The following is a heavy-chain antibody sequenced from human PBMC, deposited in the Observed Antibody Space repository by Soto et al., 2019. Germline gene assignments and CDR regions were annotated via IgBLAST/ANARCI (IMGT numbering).Heavy chain of an antibody. CDR2: FDPEDGET. J-gene: IGHJ6*02. CDR1: GYTLTELS. V-gene: IGHV1-24*01. CDR3: ATDQRRRYYYGMEV. Sequence: ASGKIVCKVSGYTLTELSMHWVRQAPGKGLEWVGGFDPEDGETIYAKKFQGRVTMTEDTSTDTAYLELSRLRSEDTAVYYCATDQRRRYYYGMEVWGQGTTVTVSS.